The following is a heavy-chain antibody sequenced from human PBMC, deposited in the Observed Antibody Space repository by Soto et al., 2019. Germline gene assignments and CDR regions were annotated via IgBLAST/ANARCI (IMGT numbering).Heavy chain of an antibody. CDR1: GGTFSTYA. Sequence: GASVKVSCKTPGGTFSTYAIYWARQAPGQGLEWMGAIIPLFGTADYAQKLQGRVTITADESTSTAYMELSSLRSEDTAVYYCARPKGSYSSGYYYFDYWGQGTLVTVSS. D-gene: IGHD6-19*01. CDR3: ARPKGSYSSGYYYFDY. V-gene: IGHV1-69*13. J-gene: IGHJ4*02. CDR2: IIPLFGTA.